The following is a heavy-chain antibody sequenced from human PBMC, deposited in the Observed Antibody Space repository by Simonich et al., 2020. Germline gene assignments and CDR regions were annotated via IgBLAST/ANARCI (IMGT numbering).Heavy chain of an antibody. D-gene: IGHD6-13*01. V-gene: IGHV1-2*02. CDR2: INHNRSGT. CDR1: GYTFNGYY. J-gene: IGHJ1*01. Sequence: QVQLVQSGAEVKKPGASVKVSCKASGYTFNGYYMHWVRQAPGQGLDGMAWINHNRSGTNYAKKFQGRGTMTRETSISTAYMELSRLRSDDTAVYYCARSHIAAAGTGYFQHWGQGTLVTVSS. CDR3: ARSHIAAAGTGYFQH.